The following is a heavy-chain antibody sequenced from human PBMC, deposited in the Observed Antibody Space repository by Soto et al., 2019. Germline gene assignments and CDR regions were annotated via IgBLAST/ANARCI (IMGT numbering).Heavy chain of an antibody. J-gene: IGHJ3*02. CDR3: ARKGYGVAFDT. CDR2: INPATGAT. Sequence: ASVKATFKASGYALTNDSVHWVRQAPGQRPEWMGWINPATGATKYKQNFEGRLSLTRDTSMSTGFMDLSRLKSDDTAIYYCARKGYGVAFDTRGQGTLVTV. CDR1: GYALTNDS. V-gene: IGHV1-2*02. D-gene: IGHD5-18*01.